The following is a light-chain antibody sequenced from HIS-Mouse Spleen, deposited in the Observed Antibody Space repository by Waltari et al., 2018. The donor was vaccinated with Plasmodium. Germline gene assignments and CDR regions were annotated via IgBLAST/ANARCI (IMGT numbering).Light chain of an antibody. J-gene: IGLJ3*02. Sequence: QSALTQPRSVSGSPGQSVTISCTGTSSDVGGYNYVSWYQQHPGQAPNLMIYDVSKRASGCPGRFAGAKSGNPASLTISWLQAEDEADYYCCSYAGSYTWVFGGGTKLTVL. CDR3: CSYAGSYTWV. CDR2: DVS. CDR1: SSDVGGYNY. V-gene: IGLV2-11*01.